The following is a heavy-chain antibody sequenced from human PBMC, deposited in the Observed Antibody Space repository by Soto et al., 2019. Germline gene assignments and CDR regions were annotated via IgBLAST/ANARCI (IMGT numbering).Heavy chain of an antibody. V-gene: IGHV4-39*07. CDR2: IYYSGST. D-gene: IGHD4-17*01. Sequence: SETLSLTCTVSGGSISSSSYYWGWIRQPPGKGLEWIGSIYYSGSTYYNPSLKSRVTISVDTSKNQFSLKLSSVTAADTAVYYCARGDYGDLSQGGYFQHWGQGTLVTVSS. CDR3: ARGDYGDLSQGGYFQH. J-gene: IGHJ1*01. CDR1: GGSISSSSYY.